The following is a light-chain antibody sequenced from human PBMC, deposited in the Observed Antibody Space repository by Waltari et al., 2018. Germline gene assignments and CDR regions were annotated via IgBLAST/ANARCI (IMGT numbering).Light chain of an antibody. CDR3: LQYNSYPWT. J-gene: IGKJ1*01. CDR1: QDISSY. V-gene: IGKV1-17*03. CDR2: GSP. Sequence: DIPMTQSPSAMSAYVGDRVTITCRASQDISSYLAWFQQKPGKVPKRLIYGSPSFQSGVPSRFSGSGSETEFTLTISSLQPEDFATYYCLQYNSYPWTFGQGTDVEIK.